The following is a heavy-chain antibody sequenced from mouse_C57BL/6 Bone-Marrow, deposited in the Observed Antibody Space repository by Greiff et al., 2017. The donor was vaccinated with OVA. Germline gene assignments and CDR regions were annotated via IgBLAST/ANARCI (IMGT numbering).Heavy chain of an antibody. CDR3: ARNWYFDV. Sequence: VQLQQSGPELVKPGASVKIPCKASGYTFTDYNMDWVKQSHGKSLEWIGDINPNNGGTIYNQKFKGKATLTVDKSSSTAYMELRSLTSEDTAVYYCARNWYFDVWGTGTTVTVSS. CDR1: GYTFTDYN. J-gene: IGHJ1*03. CDR2: INPNNGGT. V-gene: IGHV1-18*01.